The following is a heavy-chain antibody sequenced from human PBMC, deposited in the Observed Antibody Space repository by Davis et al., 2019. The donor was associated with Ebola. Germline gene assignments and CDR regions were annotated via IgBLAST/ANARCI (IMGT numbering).Heavy chain of an antibody. CDR1: GLTVSNNY. V-gene: IGHV3-53*05. J-gene: IGHJ4*02. Sequence: PGGSLRLSCAVSGLTVSNNYMIWVRQAPGKGLEWVSTLTSGGNTYYADSVKGRFTISRENSKATLDLQMNSLRAEDTAVYYCAKGDNSGWYGVDYWGQGTLVTVSS. D-gene: IGHD6-19*01. CDR2: LTSGGNT. CDR3: AKGDNSGWYGVDY.